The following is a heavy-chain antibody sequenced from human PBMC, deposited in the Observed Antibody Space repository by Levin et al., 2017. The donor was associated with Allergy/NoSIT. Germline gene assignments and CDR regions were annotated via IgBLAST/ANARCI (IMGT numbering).Heavy chain of an antibody. J-gene: IGHJ4*02. CDR2: IYYSGSS. D-gene: IGHD1-14*01. CDR3: ARGTESRGAFDS. Sequence: ESLKISCTVSGGSISWYYWSWIRQPPGKGLEYIGYIYYSGSSNYNPSLKSRVTISVDTSKNQFSLKLSSVTAADTAIYYCARGTESRGAFDSWGQGTLVTVSS. V-gene: IGHV4-59*01. CDR1: GGSISWYY.